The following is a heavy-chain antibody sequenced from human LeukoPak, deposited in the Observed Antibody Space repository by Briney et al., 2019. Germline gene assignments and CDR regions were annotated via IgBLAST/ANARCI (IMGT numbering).Heavy chain of an antibody. V-gene: IGHV1-18*01. D-gene: IGHD6-19*01. Sequence: ASVKVSCKASGYTFSTYGVSWVRQAPGQGLEWMGWISAYNGNTNYAKKFQGRFTMTKDTSTSTAYMELRSLRSDDTAVYYCARDFVAVVGTSIPGLDPWGQGTLVTDSS. CDR3: ARDFVAVVGTSIPGLDP. CDR1: GYTFSTYG. J-gene: IGHJ5*02. CDR2: ISAYNGNT.